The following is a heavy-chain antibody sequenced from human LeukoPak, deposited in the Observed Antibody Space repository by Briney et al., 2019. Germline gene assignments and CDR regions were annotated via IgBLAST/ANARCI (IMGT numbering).Heavy chain of an antibody. CDR1: GYTFTSYY. CDR2: INPSGGST. D-gene: IGHD2-15*01. CDR3: ARAPRRYCSGGSCYVGRY. J-gene: IGHJ4*02. Sequence: ASVNVSCKASGYTFTSYYMHWVLQAPGQGHEWMGIINPSGGSTSYAQKFQGRVTMTRDMSTSTVYMELSSLRSEDTAVYYCARAPRRYCSGGSCYVGRYWGQGTLVTVSS. V-gene: IGHV1-46*01.